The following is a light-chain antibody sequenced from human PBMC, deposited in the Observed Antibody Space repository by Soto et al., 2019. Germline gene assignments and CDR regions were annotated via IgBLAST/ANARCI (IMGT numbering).Light chain of an antibody. CDR1: QGISSY. J-gene: IGKJ4*01. V-gene: IGKV1-9*01. Sequence: DIQLTQSPSFLSASVGDRVTITCRASQGISSYLAWYQQKPGKAPKLLIYAASTLQSGVPSRFSGSGSGTEFTRTIISRQPEDFATDYCQQLNSYPLTFGGGTKVEIK. CDR2: AAS. CDR3: QQLNSYPLT.